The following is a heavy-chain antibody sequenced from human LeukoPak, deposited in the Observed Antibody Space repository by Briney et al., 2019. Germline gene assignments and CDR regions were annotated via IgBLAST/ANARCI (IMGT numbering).Heavy chain of an antibody. D-gene: IGHD7-27*01. CDR2: ISSSSSYI. V-gene: IGHV3-21*01. J-gene: IGHJ4*02. CDR1: GFTFSSYS. CDR3: ARDPRSWGSGDFDY. Sequence: GGSLRLSCAASGFTFSSYSMNWVRQAPGKGLEWVSSISSSSSYIYYADSVKGRFTISRDNAKNSLYLQMNSLRAEDTAVYYCARDPRSWGSGDFDYWGQGTLVTVSS.